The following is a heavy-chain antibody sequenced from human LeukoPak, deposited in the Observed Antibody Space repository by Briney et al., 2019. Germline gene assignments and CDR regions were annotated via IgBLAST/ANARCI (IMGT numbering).Heavy chain of an antibody. CDR3: ARSGGDYLFFDD. D-gene: IGHD2-21*02. Sequence: GGSLRLSCAASGFTFSENNVHWVRQAPGKGLEWVALLSNDGNSYAYADSVKGRFTLSGDKSKTTLYLQMNSLRAEDTAVYFCARSGGDYLFFDDWGQGTLVTVSS. CDR1: GFTFSENN. V-gene: IGHV3-30-3*01. CDR2: LSNDGNSY. J-gene: IGHJ4*02.